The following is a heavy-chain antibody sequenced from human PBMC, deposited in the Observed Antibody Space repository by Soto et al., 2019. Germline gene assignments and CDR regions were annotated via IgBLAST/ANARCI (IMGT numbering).Heavy chain of an antibody. Sequence: SETLSLTCTVSGGSISSYYWSWIRQHPGKGLEWIGYIYYNGSTYYNPSLKSRDTISVDTSKNQFSLKLSSVTAADTSVYYCARDRYYYYGMDVWGQGTTVTVSS. V-gene: IGHV4-59*06. CDR2: IYYNGST. J-gene: IGHJ6*02. CDR3: ARDRYYYYGMDV. CDR1: GGSISSYY.